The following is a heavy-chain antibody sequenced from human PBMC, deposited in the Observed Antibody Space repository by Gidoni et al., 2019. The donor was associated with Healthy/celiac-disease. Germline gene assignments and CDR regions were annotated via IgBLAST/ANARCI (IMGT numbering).Heavy chain of an antibody. CDR3: ARSRDYCSGGSCYSRFDYYYGMDV. CDR1: GGTFRSYA. D-gene: IGHD2-15*01. CDR2: IIPIFGTA. J-gene: IGHJ6*02. Sequence: QVQLVQFGAEVKKPGSSVKVSCKASGGTFRSYAISWVRQAPGQGLEWMGGIIPIFGTANYAQKFQGRVTISADESTSTAYMELSSLRSEDTAVYYCARSRDYCSGGSCYSRFDYYYGMDVWGQGTTVTVSS. V-gene: IGHV1-69*01.